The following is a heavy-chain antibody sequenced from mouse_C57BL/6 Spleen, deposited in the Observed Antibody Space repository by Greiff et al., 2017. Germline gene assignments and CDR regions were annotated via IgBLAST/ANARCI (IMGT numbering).Heavy chain of an antibody. J-gene: IGHJ3*01. CDR2: INPNNGGT. Sequence: EVQLQQSGPELVKPGASVQISCKASGYTFTDYYMNWVKQSHGKSLAWIGDINPNNGGTSYNQKFKGKATLTVDKSSSTAYMELRSLTSEDSAVYYCARTVVARGLAYWGQGTLVTVSA. D-gene: IGHD1-1*01. V-gene: IGHV1-26*01. CDR3: ARTVVARGLAY. CDR1: GYTFTDYY.